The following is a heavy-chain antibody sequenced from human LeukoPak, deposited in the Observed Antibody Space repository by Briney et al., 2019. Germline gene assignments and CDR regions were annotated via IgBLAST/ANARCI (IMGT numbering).Heavy chain of an antibody. D-gene: IGHD6-19*01. CDR1: GGSISSSSYY. CDR3: ASLISSGWYDADY. Sequence: SETLSLTCTVSGGSISSSSYYWGWIRQPPGKGLEWIGSIYYSGSTYYNPSLKSRVTISVDTSKNQFSLKLSSVTAADTAVYYCASLISSGWYDADYWGQGTLVTVSS. CDR2: IYYSGST. J-gene: IGHJ4*02. V-gene: IGHV4-39*01.